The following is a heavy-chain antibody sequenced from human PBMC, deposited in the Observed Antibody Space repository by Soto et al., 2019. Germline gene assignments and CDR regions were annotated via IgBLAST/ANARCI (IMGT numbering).Heavy chain of an antibody. CDR3: AKGQSSSTRHYYGMEV. J-gene: IGHJ6*01. CDR1: GFTFDDYA. Sequence: PVGSVRLSCASSGFTFDDYAMHCVRQSPGKGLEWVSGISWNSGSIGYADSVKGRFTISRDNAKNSLYLQMNSLRAEDTALYYCAKGQSSSTRHYYGMEVWGQGTTFTVSS. V-gene: IGHV3-9*01. CDR2: ISWNSGSI. D-gene: IGHD6-6*01.